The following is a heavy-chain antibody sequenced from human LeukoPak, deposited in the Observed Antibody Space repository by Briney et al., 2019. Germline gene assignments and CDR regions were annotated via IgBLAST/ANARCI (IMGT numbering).Heavy chain of an antibody. Sequence: SVKVSCKASGGTFSSYAISWVRQAPGQGLEWMGRIIPIFGTANYAQKFQGRVTITTDESTSTAYMELSSLRSEDTAVYYCASPTGTIGGTGYYYYYYYMDVWGKGTTVTVSS. CDR1: GGTFSSYA. V-gene: IGHV1-69*05. CDR2: IIPIFGTA. CDR3: ASPTGTIGGTGYYYYYYYMDV. J-gene: IGHJ6*03. D-gene: IGHD1-7*01.